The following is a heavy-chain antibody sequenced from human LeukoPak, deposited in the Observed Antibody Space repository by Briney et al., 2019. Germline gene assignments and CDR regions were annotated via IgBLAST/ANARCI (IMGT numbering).Heavy chain of an antibody. D-gene: IGHD6-6*01. V-gene: IGHV4-4*07. CDR1: GGSISTYY. Sequence: PWETLSLTCTVSGGSISTYYWSWIRQPAGKGLEWIGRIYTSGSTNYNPSLKSRVTMSVDTSKNQFSLTLNSVTAADTAVYYCAREYSSSSGRVFDCWGQGTLVTVSS. J-gene: IGHJ4*02. CDR3: AREYSSSSGRVFDC. CDR2: IYTSGST.